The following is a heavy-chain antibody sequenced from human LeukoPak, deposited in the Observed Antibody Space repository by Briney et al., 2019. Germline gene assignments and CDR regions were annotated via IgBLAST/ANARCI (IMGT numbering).Heavy chain of an antibody. CDR2: IKADGSEK. D-gene: IGHD2-2*01. CDR3: ARTIVVVPAAMTYYYYGMDV. V-gene: IGHV3-7*05. CDR1: GFTFSNYW. Sequence: GGSLRLSCAASGFTFSNYWMSWVRQAPGKGLEWVANIKADGSEKYYVDPVKGRFTASRDNAKNSLYLQMNSLRAEDTVVYYCARTIVVVPAAMTYYYYGMDVWGQGTPVTVSS. J-gene: IGHJ6*02.